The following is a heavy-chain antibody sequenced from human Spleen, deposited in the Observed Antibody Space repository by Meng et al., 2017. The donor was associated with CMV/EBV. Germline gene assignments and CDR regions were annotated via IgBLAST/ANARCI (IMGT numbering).Heavy chain of an antibody. CDR3: ARDDYYGSGSYP. CDR1: GYTFTAHY. V-gene: IGHV1-2*02. CDR2: IHPHRGDT. J-gene: IGHJ5*02. D-gene: IGHD3-10*01. Sequence: ASVKVSCKASGYTFTAHYFHWVRQAPGQGLEWMGWIHPHRGDTNYAQQFQGRVTLTRDTSINTGYMELTRLTSDDTAVYYCARDDYYGSGSYPWGQGTLVTVSS.